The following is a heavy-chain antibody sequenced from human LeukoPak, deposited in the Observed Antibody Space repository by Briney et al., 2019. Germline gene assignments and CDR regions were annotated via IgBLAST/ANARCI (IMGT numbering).Heavy chain of an antibody. CDR3: ARDDEYCSSTSCYPNNWFDP. CDR2: IKQDGSEK. CDR1: GFTFSSYW. D-gene: IGHD2-2*01. Sequence: GGSLRLSCAASGFTFSSYWMCWVRQAPGKGLEWVANIKQDGSEKYYVDSVKGRFTISRDNAKNSLYLQMNSLRAEDTAVYYCARDDEYCSSTSCYPNNWFDPWGQGTLVTVSS. J-gene: IGHJ5*02. V-gene: IGHV3-7*01.